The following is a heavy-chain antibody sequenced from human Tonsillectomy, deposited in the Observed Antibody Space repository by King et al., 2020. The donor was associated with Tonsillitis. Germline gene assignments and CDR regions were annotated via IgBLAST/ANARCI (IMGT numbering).Heavy chain of an antibody. V-gene: IGHV3-30-3*01. D-gene: IGHD4-11*01. CDR1: GFTFSSNS. Sequence: VQLVESGGGVVQPGRSLRLSCTASGFTFSSNSMHWVRQAPGKGLEWVAVISYDGSNEYFADSVKGRFTISRDNSNITLFLQMNSLRAEDTAVYYCARGGRLLTTVFDYWGQGTLVTVSS. CDR3: ARGGRLLTTVFDY. J-gene: IGHJ4*02. CDR2: ISYDGSNE.